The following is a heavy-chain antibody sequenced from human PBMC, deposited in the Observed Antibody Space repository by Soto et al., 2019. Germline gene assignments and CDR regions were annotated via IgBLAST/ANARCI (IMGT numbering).Heavy chain of an antibody. V-gene: IGHV5-51*07. J-gene: IGHJ3*02. CDR3: ARPFATGIVIFDAFDI. D-gene: IGHD2-15*01. CDR1: GYSFTSYW. CDR2: IYPGDSDT. Sequence: GESLKISCKGSGYSFTSYWIGWVHQMPGKGLEWMGIIYPGDSDTRYSPSFQGQVTISADKSISTAYLQWSSLKASDTAMYYCARPFATGIVIFDAFDIWGQGTMVTVSS.